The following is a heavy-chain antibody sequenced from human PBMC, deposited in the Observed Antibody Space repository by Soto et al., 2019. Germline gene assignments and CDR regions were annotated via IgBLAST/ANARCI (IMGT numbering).Heavy chain of an antibody. CDR1: GFTFSSYC. CDR3: CHTWM. D-gene: IGHD5-12*01. V-gene: IGHV3-7*01. Sequence: EVQLVESGGGLVQPGGSLRLSCAASGFTFSSYCMSWVRQAPGKGLEWVANIKQDGSEKNYVDSVKGRFTISRDNAKNSLYLQMNILRAEATAVYYCCHTWMGGQGTLVTVSS. CDR2: IKQDGSEK. J-gene: IGHJ4*02.